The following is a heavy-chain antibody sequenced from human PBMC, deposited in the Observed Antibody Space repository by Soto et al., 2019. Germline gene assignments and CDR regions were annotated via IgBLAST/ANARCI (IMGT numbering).Heavy chain of an antibody. J-gene: IGHJ4*02. CDR2: ISYDGSNK. V-gene: IGHV3-30*18. CDR3: AKDASYYYDSSGYYYVPFDY. Sequence: QVQLVESGGGVVQPGRSLRLSCAASGFTFSSYGMHWVRQAPGKGLEWVAGISYDGSNKYYADSVKGRFTISRDNSKNTLYLQMNSLRAEDTAVYYCAKDASYYYDSSGYYYVPFDYWGQGTLVTVSS. CDR1: GFTFSSYG. D-gene: IGHD3-22*01.